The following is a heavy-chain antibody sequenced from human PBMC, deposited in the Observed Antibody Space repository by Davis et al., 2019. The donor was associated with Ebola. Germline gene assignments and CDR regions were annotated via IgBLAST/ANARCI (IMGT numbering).Heavy chain of an antibody. D-gene: IGHD3-3*01. Sequence: PSETLSLTCAVYGGSFSGYYWSWIRQPPGKGLEWIGEINHSGSTNYNPSLKSRVTISVDTSKNQFSLKLSSVTAADTAVYYCARDHLPIRFGITIFGSKHCGMDVWGQGTTVTVSS. J-gene: IGHJ6*02. V-gene: IGHV4-34*01. CDR2: INHSGST. CDR1: GGSFSGYY. CDR3: ARDHLPIRFGITIFGSKHCGMDV.